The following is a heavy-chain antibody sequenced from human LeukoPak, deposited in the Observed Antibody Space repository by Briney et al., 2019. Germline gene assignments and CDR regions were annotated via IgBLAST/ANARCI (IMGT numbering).Heavy chain of an antibody. CDR1: GYSISSGYY. CDR2: IYHSGST. D-gene: IGHD3-10*01. Sequence: SETLSLTCAVSGYSISSGYYWGWIRQPPGKGLEWIGSIYHSGSTHYNPSLKSRVTISVDTSKNQFSLKLSSVTAADTAVYYCARYYGSGSYSLDYWGQGTLVTVSS. J-gene: IGHJ4*02. CDR3: ARYYGSGSYSLDY. V-gene: IGHV4-38-2*01.